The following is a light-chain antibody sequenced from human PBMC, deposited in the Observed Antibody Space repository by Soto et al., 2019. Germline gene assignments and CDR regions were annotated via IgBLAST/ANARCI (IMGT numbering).Light chain of an antibody. CDR2: DVS. J-gene: IGLJ3*02. Sequence: QSALTQPASVSGSPGQSIIISCTGTSSDVGGYNYVSWYQQHPGKAPKLMIYDVSNRPSGVSNRFSGSKSGNTASLTISGLQAEDEADYYCSSYTSSTTWVFGGGTKLTVL. V-gene: IGLV2-14*01. CDR1: SSDVGGYNY. CDR3: SSYTSSTTWV.